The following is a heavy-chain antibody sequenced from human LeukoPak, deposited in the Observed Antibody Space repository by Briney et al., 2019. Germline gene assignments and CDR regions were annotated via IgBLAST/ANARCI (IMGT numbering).Heavy chain of an antibody. V-gene: IGHV1-69*06. J-gene: IGHJ5*02. CDR2: IIPIFGTA. Sequence: SAKVSCKASGGTFSSYAISWVRQAPGQGLEWMGGIIPIFGTANYAQKFQGRVTITADKSTSTAYMELSSLRSEDTAVYYCASTPWGIAVAGGNWFDPWGQGTLVTVSS. D-gene: IGHD6-19*01. CDR1: GGTFSSYA. CDR3: ASTPWGIAVAGGNWFDP.